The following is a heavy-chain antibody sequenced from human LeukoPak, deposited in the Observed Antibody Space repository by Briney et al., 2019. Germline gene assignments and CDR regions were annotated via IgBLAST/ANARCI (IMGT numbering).Heavy chain of an antibody. CDR2: IYYSGST. J-gene: IGHJ5*01. V-gene: IGHV4-30-4*08. D-gene: IGHD3-10*01. CDR3: TRDSQLEWFYS. CDR1: GGSISSGDYY. Sequence: PSETLSLTCTVSGGSISSGDYYWSWIRQPPGKGLEWIGYIYYSGSTYYNPSLKSRVTISVDTSKNQFSLKLSSVTAADTAVYYCTRDSQLEWFYSWGQGTLVTVSS.